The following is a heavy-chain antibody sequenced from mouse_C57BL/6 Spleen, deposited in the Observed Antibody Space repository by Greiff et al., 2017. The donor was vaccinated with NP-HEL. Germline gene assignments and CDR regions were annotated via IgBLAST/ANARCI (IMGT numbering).Heavy chain of an antibody. CDR1: GYTFTTYP. CDR3: ARGYGSSYGSYWYFDV. J-gene: IGHJ1*03. Sequence: QVQLQQSGAELVKPGASVKMSCKASGYTFTTYPIEWMKQNHGKSLEWIGNFHPYNDDTKYNEKFKGKATLTVEKSSSTVYLELSRLTSDDSAVYYCARGYGSSYGSYWYFDVWGTGTTVTVSS. CDR2: FHPYNDDT. V-gene: IGHV1-47*01. D-gene: IGHD1-1*01.